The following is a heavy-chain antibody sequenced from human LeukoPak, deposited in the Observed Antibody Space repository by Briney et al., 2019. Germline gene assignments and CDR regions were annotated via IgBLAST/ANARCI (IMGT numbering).Heavy chain of an antibody. CDR2: INHSGST. V-gene: IGHV4-34*01. D-gene: IGHD4/OR15-4a*01. J-gene: IGHJ4*02. CDR1: GGSFSGYY. CDR3: ARGFYGGYVDY. Sequence: SETLSLTCAVYGGSFSGYYWSWIRQPPGKGLEWIGEINHSGSTNYNPSLKSRVTISVDTSKNQFSLKLSSVTAADTAVYYCARGFYGGYVDYWGQGTLVTVSS.